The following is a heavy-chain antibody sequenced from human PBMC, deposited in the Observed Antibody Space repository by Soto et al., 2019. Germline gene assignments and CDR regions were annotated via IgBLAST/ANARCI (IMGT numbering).Heavy chain of an antibody. CDR1: GYTFTSYG. D-gene: IGHD4-17*01. J-gene: IGHJ4*02. Sequence: QVQLVQSGAEVKKPGASVKVSCKASGYTFTSYGITWVRQAPGQGLEWMGWISAYNGNTNYAQKLQGRVTMTIDTATSTAYMELRSLRSDDTAVYYCARGWDYGDSPHHFDYWGQGTLVTVSS. V-gene: IGHV1-18*01. CDR3: ARGWDYGDSPHHFDY. CDR2: ISAYNGNT.